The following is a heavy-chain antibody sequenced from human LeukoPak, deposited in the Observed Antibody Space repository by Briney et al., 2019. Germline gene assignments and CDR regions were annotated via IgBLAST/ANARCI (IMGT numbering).Heavy chain of an antibody. CDR1: GYTFTGYY. Sequence: ASVKVSCKASGYTFTGYYMHWVRQAPGQGLEWMGWINPNSGGTNYAQKFQGRVTMTRDTSTSTVYLELSSLRSEDAAVYYCVRGGTSMVIMDDYWGQGTLVTVSS. D-gene: IGHD5-18*01. J-gene: IGHJ4*02. CDR2: INPNSGGT. CDR3: VRGGTSMVIMDDY. V-gene: IGHV1-2*02.